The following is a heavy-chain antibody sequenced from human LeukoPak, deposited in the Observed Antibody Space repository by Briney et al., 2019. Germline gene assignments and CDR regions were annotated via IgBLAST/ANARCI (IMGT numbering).Heavy chain of an antibody. J-gene: IGHJ4*02. CDR3: TRGTAVYGGNSPYYFDY. V-gene: IGHV4-59*01. D-gene: IGHD4-23*01. CDR1: GGSISSYY. CDR2: IYYSGST. Sequence: PSETLSLTCIVSGGSISSYYWSWIRQPPGKGLEWIGYIYYSGSTNYNPSLKSRVSISVDTSKNQFSLKLTSVTTADTAVYYCTRGTAVYGGNSPYYFDYWGQGTLVTVSS.